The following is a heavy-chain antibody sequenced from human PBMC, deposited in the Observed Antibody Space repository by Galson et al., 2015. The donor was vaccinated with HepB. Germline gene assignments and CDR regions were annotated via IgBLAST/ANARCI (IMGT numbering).Heavy chain of an antibody. D-gene: IGHD4-23*01. CDR1: GFTFNSYS. CDR3: ARGWWSTRRENDDYGGNIQH. J-gene: IGHJ1*01. V-gene: IGHV3-48*02. Sequence: SLRLSCAASGFTFNSYSMNWVRQAPGKGLEWVSYISSSSSTIYYADSVKGRFTISRDNAKNSLYLQMNSLRDEDTAVYYCARGWWSTRRENDDYGGNIQHWGQGTLVTVSS. CDR2: ISSSSSTI.